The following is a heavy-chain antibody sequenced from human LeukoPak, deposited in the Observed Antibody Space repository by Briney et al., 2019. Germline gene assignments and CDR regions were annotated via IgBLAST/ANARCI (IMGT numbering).Heavy chain of an antibody. CDR3: AKSYGAGSFHGVGS. CDR2: ISSDGSNK. D-gene: IGHD3-10*01. Sequence: AGGSLRLSCAASGFTFITYWMHWVRQAPGKGLEWMAVISSDGSNKYYADSVKGRFTISRDNSKDTLYLQMNSLRDEDTAVYFCAKSYGAGSFHGVGSWGQGTLVTVSS. V-gene: IGHV3-30*18. J-gene: IGHJ5*01. CDR1: GFTFITYW.